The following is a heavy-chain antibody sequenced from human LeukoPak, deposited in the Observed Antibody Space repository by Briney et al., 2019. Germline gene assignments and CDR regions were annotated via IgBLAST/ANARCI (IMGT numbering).Heavy chain of an antibody. D-gene: IGHD6-13*01. CDR3: ARGGVSSSWYRTPDY. J-gene: IGHJ4*02. CDR2: ISTYNGNT. CDR1: GGTFSSYA. Sequence: ASVKVSCKASGGTFSSYAISWVRQAPGQGLEWMGWISTYNGNTNYVQKFQGRVTMTTDTSTTTAYMDLRSLRSDDTAVYYCARGGVSSSWYRTPDYWGQGTLVTVSS. V-gene: IGHV1-18*01.